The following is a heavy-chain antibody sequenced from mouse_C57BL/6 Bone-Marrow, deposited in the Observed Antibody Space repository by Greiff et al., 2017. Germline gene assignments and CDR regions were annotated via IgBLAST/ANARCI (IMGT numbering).Heavy chain of an antibody. CDR1: GYTFTSYW. D-gene: IGHD4-1*01. V-gene: IGHV1-64*01. CDR3: AINWDVDFDY. J-gene: IGHJ2*01. Sequence: QVQLQQPGAELVKPGASVKLSCKASGYTFTSYWMHWVKQRPGQGLEWIGMIHPNSGSTNYNEKFKSKATLTVDQSSSTAFMQLSSLTSEDSAVYYCAINWDVDFDYWGQGTTLTVSS. CDR2: IHPNSGST.